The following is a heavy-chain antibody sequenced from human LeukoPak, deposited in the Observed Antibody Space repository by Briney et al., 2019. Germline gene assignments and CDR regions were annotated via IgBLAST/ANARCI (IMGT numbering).Heavy chain of an antibody. Sequence: GGSLRLSCAASGFTFSSYGMHWVRQAPGKGLEWVAVIWYDGSNKYYADSVKGRFTISRDNSKNTLYLQMNSLRAEDTAVYYCARDREGYFNFDYWDQGTLVTVSS. V-gene: IGHV3-33*01. J-gene: IGHJ4*02. CDR3: ARDREGYFNFDY. CDR2: IWYDGSNK. CDR1: GFTFSSYG. D-gene: IGHD2/OR15-2a*01.